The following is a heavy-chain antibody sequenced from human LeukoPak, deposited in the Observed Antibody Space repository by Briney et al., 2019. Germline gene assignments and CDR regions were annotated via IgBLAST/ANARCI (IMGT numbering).Heavy chain of an antibody. CDR2: IKSKTDGGTT. CDR1: GFTFSNAW. CDR3: TGILLWFGEFDY. D-gene: IGHD3-10*01. Sequence: PGGSLRLSCAASGFTFSNAWMGWVRQAPGKGLEWVGRIKSKTDGGTTDYAAPVKGRFTISRDDSKNTLYLQMNSLKTEDTAVYYCTGILLWFGEFDYWDQGTLVTVSS. V-gene: IGHV3-15*01. J-gene: IGHJ4*02.